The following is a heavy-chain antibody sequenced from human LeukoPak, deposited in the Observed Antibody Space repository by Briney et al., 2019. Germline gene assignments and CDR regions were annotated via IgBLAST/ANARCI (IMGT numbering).Heavy chain of an antibody. CDR1: GYTFTSYD. D-gene: IGHD2-15*01. CDR3: ASENIVVVVAAQGPFDY. Sequence: ASVKVSCKASGYTFTSYDINWVRQATGQGLEWMGWMNPNSGNTGYAQKFQGRVTMTRNTSISTAYMELSSLRSEDTAVYYCASENIVVVVAAQGPFDYWGQGTLVTVSS. V-gene: IGHV1-8*01. J-gene: IGHJ4*02. CDR2: MNPNSGNT.